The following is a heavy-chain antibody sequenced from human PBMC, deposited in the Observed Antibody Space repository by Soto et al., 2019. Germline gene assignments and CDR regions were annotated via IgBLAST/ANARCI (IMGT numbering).Heavy chain of an antibody. CDR1: GFNFRNHG. V-gene: IGHV3-33*01. Sequence: QVHLVESGGGVVQPGGSLRVSCAASGFNFRNHGMHWVRQAPGKGLEWVAVIWYDGSSQYYADSVKGRFTISRDNRENTLYLQMNSLRSDDTAIYYCVRGGSNYASWGQGTLVTVSS. J-gene: IGHJ5*02. CDR2: IWYDGSSQ. CDR3: VRGGSNYAS. D-gene: IGHD4-4*01.